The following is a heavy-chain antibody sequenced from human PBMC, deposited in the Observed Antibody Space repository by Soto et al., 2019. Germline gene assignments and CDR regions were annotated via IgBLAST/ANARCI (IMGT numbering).Heavy chain of an antibody. V-gene: IGHV4-30-4*01. CDR3: ASCIAEGVVIFDY. Sequence: PSETLSLTCTVSGGSISSGDYYWSWIRQPPGKGLEWIGYIYYSGSTYYNPSLKSRVTISVDTSKNQFSLKLSSVTAADTAVYYCASCIAEGVVIFDYWGQGTQVTVSS. D-gene: IGHD2-2*01. CDR2: IYYSGST. J-gene: IGHJ4*02. CDR1: GGSISSGDYY.